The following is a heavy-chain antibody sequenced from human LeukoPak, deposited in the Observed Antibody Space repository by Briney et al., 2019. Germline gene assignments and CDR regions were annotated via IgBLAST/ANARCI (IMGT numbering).Heavy chain of an antibody. D-gene: IGHD2-2*02. CDR2: INPNSGGT. CDR3: ASFDYSSTSCYTSDYYYYYYYMDV. CDR1: GYTFTGYY. V-gene: IGHV1-2*02. Sequence: ASVKVSCKASGYTFTGYYIHWVRQAPGQGLEWMGWINPNSGGTNYAQKFQGRVTMTRDTSISTAYMELSRLRSDDTAVYYCASFDYSSTSCYTSDYYYYYYYMDVWGKGTAVTISS. J-gene: IGHJ6*03.